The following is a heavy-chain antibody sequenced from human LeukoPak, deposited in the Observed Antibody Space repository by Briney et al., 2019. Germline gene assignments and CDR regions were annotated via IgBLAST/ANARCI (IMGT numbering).Heavy chain of an antibody. Sequence: SVKLSYTASEGTFTNYAISWVRQAPGQGLEWMGAIIPIFGTANYAQKFQGRVTITADESTSTAYMELSSLRSEDTAVYYCARILSSSWYEYFHHWGQGTLVTVSS. CDR3: ARILSSSWYEYFHH. V-gene: IGHV1-69*13. J-gene: IGHJ1*01. CDR2: IIPIFGTA. D-gene: IGHD6-19*01. CDR1: EGTFTNYA.